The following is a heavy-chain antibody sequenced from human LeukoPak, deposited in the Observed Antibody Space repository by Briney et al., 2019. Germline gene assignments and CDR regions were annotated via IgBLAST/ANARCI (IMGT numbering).Heavy chain of an antibody. CDR1: GGSFSGYY. CDR3: ASSRAQPTNLMDYYYYGMDV. Sequence: SETLSLTCAVYGGSFSGYYWSWIRQPPGKGLEWIGEINHSGSTNYNPSLKSRVTISVDTSKNQFSLKLSSVTAADTAVYYSASSRAQPTNLMDYYYYGMDVWGQGTTVTVSS. D-gene: IGHD2-8*01. J-gene: IGHJ6*02. CDR2: INHSGST. V-gene: IGHV4-34*01.